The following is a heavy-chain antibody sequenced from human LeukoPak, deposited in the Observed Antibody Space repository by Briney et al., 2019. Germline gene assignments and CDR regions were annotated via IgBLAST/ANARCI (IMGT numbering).Heavy chain of an antibody. CDR2: INHSGST. CDR1: GGSFSGYY. Sequence: SETLSLTCAVYGGSFSGYYWSWIRQPPGKGLEWIGEINHSGSTNYNPSLKSRVTISVDTSKNQFSLKLSSVTAADMAVYYCAGLPRGSYYFGSRDAFDIWGQGTMVTVSS. CDR3: AGLPRGSYYFGSRDAFDI. D-gene: IGHD1-26*01. V-gene: IGHV4-34*01. J-gene: IGHJ3*02.